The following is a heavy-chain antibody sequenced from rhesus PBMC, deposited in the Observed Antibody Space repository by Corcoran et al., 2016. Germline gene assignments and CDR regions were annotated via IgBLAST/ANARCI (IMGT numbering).Heavy chain of an antibody. CDR2: INGNSGST. V-gene: IGHV4-80*01. D-gene: IGHD4-29*01. J-gene: IGHJ2*01. Sequence: QVQLQESGPGLVKPSETLSLTCTVSGASISSYRWSWIRQPPGQGLEWIGEINGNSGSTDGSPSLKTRVTISRDTSKSHFSLKLTSVTAADTAVYYCAKPYGSSYWYFDIWGPGTPITISS. CDR1: GASISSYR. CDR3: AKPYGSSYWYFDI.